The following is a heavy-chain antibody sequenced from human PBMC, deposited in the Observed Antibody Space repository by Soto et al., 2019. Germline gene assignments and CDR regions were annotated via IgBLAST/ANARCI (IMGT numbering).Heavy chain of an antibody. CDR3: ARDDWKDVDHFDF. CDR2: INRLSSSI. J-gene: IGHJ4*02. D-gene: IGHD1-1*01. V-gene: IGHV3-48*01. Sequence: GGSLRLSCAASGFTFSAYSMNWVRQAPGKGLEWISYINRLSSSIYYADSVKGRSTVSRDNAKNSLYLQMNSLRAEDTALYYCARDDWKDVDHFDFWGQGILVTVSS. CDR1: GFTFSAYS.